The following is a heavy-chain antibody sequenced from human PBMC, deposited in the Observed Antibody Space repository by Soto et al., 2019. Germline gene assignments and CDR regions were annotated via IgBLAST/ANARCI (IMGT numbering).Heavy chain of an antibody. V-gene: IGHV4-34*01. Sequence: SETLSLTCAVYGGSFSGYYWSWILQPPGKGLEWIGEINHSGSTNYNPSLKSRVTISVDTSKNQFSLKLSSVTAADTAVYYCARVYYDFWSGPIYYMDVWGKGTTVTVSS. CDR2: INHSGST. CDR1: GGSFSGYY. J-gene: IGHJ6*03. D-gene: IGHD3-3*01. CDR3: ARVYYDFWSGPIYYMDV.